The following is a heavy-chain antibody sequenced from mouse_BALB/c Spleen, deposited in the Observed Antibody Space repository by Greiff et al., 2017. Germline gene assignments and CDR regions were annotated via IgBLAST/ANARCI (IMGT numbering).Heavy chain of an antibody. CDR3: ARANYYGSSPAWFAY. J-gene: IGHJ3*01. CDR2: INPDSSTI. CDR1: GFDFSRYW. Sequence: EVQRVESGGDLVKPGGSLKLSCAASGFDFSRYWMSWVRQAPGKGLEWIGEINPDSSTINYTPSLKDKFIISRDNAKNTLYLQMSKVRAEDTALYSCARANYYGSSPAWFAYWGQGTLVTVSA. V-gene: IGHV4-1*02. D-gene: IGHD1-1*01.